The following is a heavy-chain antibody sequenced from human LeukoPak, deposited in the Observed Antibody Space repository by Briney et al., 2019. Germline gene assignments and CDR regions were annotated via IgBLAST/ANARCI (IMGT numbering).Heavy chain of an antibody. J-gene: IGHJ4*02. CDR3: ARVALDCFGGRGCRLFDY. V-gene: IGHV4-61*01. Sequence: SETLSLTCTGSGGSISTDSFFWSWIRQPPGKGPEWIGSLYYRGSTSCNPSLKSRVTISVDTSKNQFSLKLTSVTAADTAIYYCARVALDCFGGRGCRLFDYWGRGTLVTVSS. D-gene: IGHD2-21*01. CDR1: GGSISTDSFF. CDR2: LYYRGST.